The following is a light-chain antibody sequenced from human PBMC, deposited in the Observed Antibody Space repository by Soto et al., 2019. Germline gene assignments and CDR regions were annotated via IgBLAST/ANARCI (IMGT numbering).Light chain of an antibody. V-gene: IGLV2-14*01. Sequence: QSALTQPASVSGSPGQSITISCTGTSSDVGGYNYVSWYQQHPGKAPKLMIYDVSNRPSGVSNRFSGSKSGNTASLTISGLHAEDEADYYCSSYTSSSTVFGVWTKLNV. CDR3: SSYTSSSTV. J-gene: IGLJ2*01. CDR1: SSDVGGYNY. CDR2: DVS.